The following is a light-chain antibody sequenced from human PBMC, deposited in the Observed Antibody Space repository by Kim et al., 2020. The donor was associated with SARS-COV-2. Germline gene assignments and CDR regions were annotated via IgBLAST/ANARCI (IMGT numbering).Light chain of an antibody. J-gene: IGLJ1*01. Sequence: ALGQTVKITCQGDSLRSYYASWYQQKPGQAPILVIYGRNNRPSGIPDRFSGSSSVNTASLTITGAQAEDEADYYCNSRDSTGKRWVFGTGTKVTAL. CDR2: GRN. V-gene: IGLV3-19*01. CDR1: SLRSYY. CDR3: NSRDSTGKRWV.